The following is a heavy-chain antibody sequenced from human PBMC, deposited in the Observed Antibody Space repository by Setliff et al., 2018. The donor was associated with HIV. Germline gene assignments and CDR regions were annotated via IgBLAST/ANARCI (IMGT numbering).Heavy chain of an antibody. D-gene: IGHD2-2*01. V-gene: IGHV2-70*11. Sequence: SGPTLVNPTPPLTLTCTFSGFSLTTSGMGIYWIRQPPGKALEWLARIAWTDAKNYNTSLKTRLTVSWDTSKNQVVLTMTNMDPVDTGTYYCARIYGLSPPVWGQGTQVTVSS. CDR3: ARIYGLSPPV. CDR2: IAWTDAK. CDR1: GFSLTTSGMG. J-gene: IGHJ4*02.